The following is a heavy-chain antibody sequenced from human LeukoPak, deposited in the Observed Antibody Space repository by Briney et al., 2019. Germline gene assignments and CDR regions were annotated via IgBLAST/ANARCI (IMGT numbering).Heavy chain of an antibody. Sequence: SETLSLTCAVYGGSFSGYYWSWIRQPPGKGLEWIGEINHSGSTNYNPSLKSRVTISVDTSKNQFSLKLSSVTAADTAVYYCARMTTVASLDYWGQGTLVTVSS. V-gene: IGHV4-34*01. CDR3: ARMTTVASLDY. D-gene: IGHD4-23*01. J-gene: IGHJ4*02. CDR2: INHSGST. CDR1: GGSFSGYY.